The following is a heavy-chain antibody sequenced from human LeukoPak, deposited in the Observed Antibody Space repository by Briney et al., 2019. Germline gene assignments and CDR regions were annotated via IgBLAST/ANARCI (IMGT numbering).Heavy chain of an antibody. D-gene: IGHD1-26*01. V-gene: IGHV3-30-3*01. CDR2: ISYDGSNK. Sequence: PAGRSLRLSCAASGFILSSYAMHWVRQAPGKGLEWVAVISYDGSNKYYADSVKGRFTISRDNSKNTLYLQMNSLRAEDTAVYYCATPGGSGSYLGGGDYFDYWGQGTLVIVSS. CDR1: GFILSSYA. J-gene: IGHJ4*02. CDR3: ATPGGSGSYLGGGDYFDY.